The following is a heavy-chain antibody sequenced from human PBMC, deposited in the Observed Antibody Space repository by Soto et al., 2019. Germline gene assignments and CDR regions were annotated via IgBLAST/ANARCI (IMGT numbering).Heavy chain of an antibody. CDR3: AKANPFYCGTTSCYGYDFAY. D-gene: IGHD2-2*01. CDR2: TSGSGGST. J-gene: IGHJ4*02. CDR1: GFTFSNSA. Sequence: EVQLLESGGGLVQPGGSLRLSCAASGFTFSNSAMSWLRQAPGKGLEWVSSTSGSGGSTYYADFVKGRFPISRDNSKNTLYLQMNCLRVEDKAVYYCAKANPFYCGTTSCYGYDFAYWGQGTLVTVSS. V-gene: IGHV3-23*01.